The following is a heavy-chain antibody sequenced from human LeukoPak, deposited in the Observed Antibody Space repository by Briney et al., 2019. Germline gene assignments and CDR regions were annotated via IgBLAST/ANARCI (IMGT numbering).Heavy chain of an antibody. J-gene: IGHJ3*02. D-gene: IGHD2-15*01. CDR3: ARDSGYCSGGSCESDAFDI. V-gene: IGHV3-21*01. CDR1: GFTFSSYS. Sequence: GGSLRLSCAASGFTFSSYSMNWVRQAPGKGLEWVSPISSSSSYIYYADSVKGRFTISRDNAKNSLYLQMNSLRAEDTAVYYCARDSGYCSGGSCESDAFDIWGQGTMVTVSS. CDR2: ISSSSSYI.